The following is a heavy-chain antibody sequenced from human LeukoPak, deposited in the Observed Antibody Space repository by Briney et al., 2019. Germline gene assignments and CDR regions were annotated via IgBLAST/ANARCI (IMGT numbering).Heavy chain of an antibody. V-gene: IGHV3-48*03. D-gene: IGHD4/OR15-4a*01. CDR3: ARRVPLYGMDV. Sequence: GGSLRLSCVGSGFSISTSELIWVRHAPGKGLGWVSKINVDVSVTHYTQSVKGRFTISRDNAQNSLFLQMNSLRAEDTALYYCARRVPLYGMDVWGQGTTVTVSS. J-gene: IGHJ6*02. CDR2: INVDVSVT. CDR1: GFSISTSE.